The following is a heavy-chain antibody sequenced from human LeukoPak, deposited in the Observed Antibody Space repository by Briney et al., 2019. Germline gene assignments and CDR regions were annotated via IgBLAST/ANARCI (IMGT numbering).Heavy chain of an antibody. D-gene: IGHD2-21*02. J-gene: IGHJ4*02. CDR3: AKGERAYCGGDCYYDY. V-gene: IGHV3-23*01. CDR2: ISGSGGST. Sequence: GGSLRLSCAASGFILSSYAMSWVRQAPGKGLEWVSAISGSGGSTYYADSVKGRFTISRGNSKNTLYLQMNSLRAEDTAVYYCAKGERAYCGGDCYYDYWGQGTLVTVSS. CDR1: GFILSSYA.